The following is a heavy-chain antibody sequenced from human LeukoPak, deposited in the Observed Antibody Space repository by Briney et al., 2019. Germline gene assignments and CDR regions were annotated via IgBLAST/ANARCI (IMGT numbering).Heavy chain of an antibody. V-gene: IGHV1-69*13. CDR1: GYTFTSYG. D-gene: IGHD6-13*01. J-gene: IGHJ5*01. CDR2: IIPIFGTA. CDR3: ARVAAAGMGWFDS. Sequence: SVKVSCKASGYTFTSYGISWVRQAPGQGLEWMGGIIPIFGTANYAQKFQGRVTITADESTSTAYMELSSLRSEDTAVYYCARVAAAGMGWFDSWGQGTLVTVSS.